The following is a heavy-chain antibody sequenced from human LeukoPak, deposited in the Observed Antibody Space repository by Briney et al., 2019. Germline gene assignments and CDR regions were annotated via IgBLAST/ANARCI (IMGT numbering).Heavy chain of an antibody. CDR3: ARDLDQLLIDY. CDR2: IWYDGSNK. Sequence: GGSLRLSCAASGFTFSSYGMHWVRQAPGKGLEWVAVIWYDGSNKYYADSEKGRFTISRDNSKNTLYLQMNSLRAEDTAVYYCARDLDQLLIDYWGQGTLVTVSS. D-gene: IGHD2-2*01. CDR1: GFTFSSYG. J-gene: IGHJ4*02. V-gene: IGHV3-33*01.